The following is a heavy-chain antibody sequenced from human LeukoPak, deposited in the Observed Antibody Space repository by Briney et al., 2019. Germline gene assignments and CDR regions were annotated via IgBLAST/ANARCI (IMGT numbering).Heavy chain of an antibody. Sequence: ASVNVSCKASGYTFTSYGISWVRQAPGQGLEWMGWINPDSGYTNYAQKFQGRVTMTRDTSINTAYMELSRLTSDDTAVYYCATDPRTTVFGTFRYYYMDVWGEGTTVAVSS. CDR2: INPDSGYT. D-gene: IGHD3-10*01. V-gene: IGHV1-2*02. CDR1: GYTFTSYG. J-gene: IGHJ6*03. CDR3: ATDPRTTVFGTFRYYYMDV.